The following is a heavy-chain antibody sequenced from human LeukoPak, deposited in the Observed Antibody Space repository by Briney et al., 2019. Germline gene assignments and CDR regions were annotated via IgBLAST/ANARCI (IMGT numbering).Heavy chain of an antibody. CDR1: GYTFTTNY. CDR2: IDPSGGST. Sequence: ASVKVSCKASGYTFTTNYMHWVRHAPGQGLEWMGIIDPSGGSTSYAQKFQGRVTMTRDTSTSTVYMELSSLRSDDTAVYYCARLSQQTFDIWGQGTLVTVSS. CDR3: ARLSQQTFDI. V-gene: IGHV1-46*01. J-gene: IGHJ3*02.